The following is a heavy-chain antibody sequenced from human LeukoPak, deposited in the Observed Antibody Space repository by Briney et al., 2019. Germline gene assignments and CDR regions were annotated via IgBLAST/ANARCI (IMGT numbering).Heavy chain of an antibody. J-gene: IGHJ5*02. V-gene: IGHV3-23*01. CDR3: VTYRQVMLPFEA. D-gene: IGHD5-18*01. Sequence: GGSLRLSCAASEFSVGSNYMTWVRQAPGKGLEWVAATSSSDAGTYHADSVRGRFTISRDNSKNTLYLQMNGLRAEDTAIYYCVTYRQVMLPFEAWGQGTLVTVSS. CDR1: EFSVGSNY. CDR2: TSSSDAGT.